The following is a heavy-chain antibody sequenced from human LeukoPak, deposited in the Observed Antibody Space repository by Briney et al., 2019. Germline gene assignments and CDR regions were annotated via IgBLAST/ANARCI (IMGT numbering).Heavy chain of an antibody. CDR3: ARGGVGATISDY. D-gene: IGHD1-26*01. CDR2: IIPIFGTA. CDR1: GGTFSSYA. J-gene: IGHJ4*02. Sequence: SVKVSCKASGGTFSSYAISWVRQAPGQGLEWMGGIIPIFGTANYAQKFQGRVTITADESTSTAYMELSSLRSDDTAVYYCARGGVGATISDYWGQGTLVTVSS. V-gene: IGHV1-69*13.